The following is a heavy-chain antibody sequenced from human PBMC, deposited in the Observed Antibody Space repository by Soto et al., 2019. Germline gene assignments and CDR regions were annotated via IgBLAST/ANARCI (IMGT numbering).Heavy chain of an antibody. J-gene: IGHJ5*02. V-gene: IGHV3-74*01. CDR1: GFTFSGDW. D-gene: IGHD3-3*01. CDR2: ISPDGTTT. CDR3: SRGRSPYYGYFDP. Sequence: PGGSLRLSCVASGFTFSGDWMHWVRQVPGKGLVWVSRISPDGTTTYYADSVKGRFTISRYNAKNTLYLQMIGLRADDTAVYYCSRGRSPYYGYFDPWGPGTLVTVSS.